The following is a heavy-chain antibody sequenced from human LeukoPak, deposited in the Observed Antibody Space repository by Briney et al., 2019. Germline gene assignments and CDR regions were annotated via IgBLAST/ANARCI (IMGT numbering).Heavy chain of an antibody. CDR3: AKDIQAAVGTPYFQH. CDR1: GFTFGDYA. Sequence: GGSLRLSCAASGFTFGDYAMHWVRQAPGKGLEWVSLISWDGGSTYYADSVKGRFTISRDNSKNSLYLQMNSLRAEDTALYYCAKDIQAAVGTPYFQHWGQGTLVTVSS. CDR2: ISWDGGST. D-gene: IGHD6-13*01. J-gene: IGHJ1*01. V-gene: IGHV3-43D*04.